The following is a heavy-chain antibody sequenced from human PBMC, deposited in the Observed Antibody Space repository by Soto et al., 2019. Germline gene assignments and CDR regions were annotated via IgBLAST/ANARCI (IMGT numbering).Heavy chain of an antibody. J-gene: IGHJ1*01. CDR2: ISYDGSNK. D-gene: IGHD6-13*01. CDR1: GFTFSSYG. CDR3: AKDLGGIAAAGSLHFQH. V-gene: IGHV3-30*18. Sequence: PGGSLRLSCAASGFTFSSYGMHWVRQAPGKGLEWVAVISYDGSNKYYADSVKGRFTISRDNSKNTLYLQMNSLRAEDTSVYYCAKDLGGIAAAGSLHFQHWGQGTLVTVSS.